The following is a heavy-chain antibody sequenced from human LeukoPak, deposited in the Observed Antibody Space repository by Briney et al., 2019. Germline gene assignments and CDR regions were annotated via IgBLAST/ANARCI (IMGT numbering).Heavy chain of an antibody. J-gene: IGHJ4*02. V-gene: IGHV1-69*13. D-gene: IGHD6-13*01. CDR2: IIPIFGTA. CDR1: GGTFSSYA. CDR3: ARGDGYSSSWYRPGAHYFDY. Sequence: SVKVSCKASGGTFSSYAISWVRQAPGQGLEWMGGIIPIFGTANYAQKFQGRVTITADESTSTAYMELSSLRSEDTAVYYCARGDGYSSSWYRPGAHYFDYWGQGPWSPSPQ.